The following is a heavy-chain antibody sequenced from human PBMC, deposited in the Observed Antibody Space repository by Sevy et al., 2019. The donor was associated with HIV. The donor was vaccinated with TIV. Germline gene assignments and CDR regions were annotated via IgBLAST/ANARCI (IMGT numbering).Heavy chain of an antibody. CDR1: GFTFSSYG. Sequence: GGSLRLSCAASGFTFSSYGMHWVRQAPGKGLEWVAVIWYDGSNKYYADSVKGRFTISRDNSKNTLYLQMNSLRAEDTAVYYCARVYSGSYYHKRPRPAHGMDVWGQGTTVTVSS. V-gene: IGHV3-33*01. CDR3: ARVYSGSYYHKRPRPAHGMDV. CDR2: IWYDGSNK. J-gene: IGHJ6*02. D-gene: IGHD1-26*01.